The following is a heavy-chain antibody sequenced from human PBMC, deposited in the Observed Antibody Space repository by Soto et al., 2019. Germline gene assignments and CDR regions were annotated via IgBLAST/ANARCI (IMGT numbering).Heavy chain of an antibody. CDR3: AKDQYSGSPGKPDY. J-gene: IGHJ4*02. D-gene: IGHD1-26*01. V-gene: IGHV3-23*01. CDR1: GFTFSSYA. CDR2: ISGSGGTT. Sequence: EVQLLESGGGLVQPGGSLRLSCVASGFTFSSYAMSWVRQAPGKGLEWVSAISGSGGTTYYADSVKGRFTISRDNXTNTLYLQMSSLRVEDTAVYYCAKDQYSGSPGKPDYWGQGTLVTVSS.